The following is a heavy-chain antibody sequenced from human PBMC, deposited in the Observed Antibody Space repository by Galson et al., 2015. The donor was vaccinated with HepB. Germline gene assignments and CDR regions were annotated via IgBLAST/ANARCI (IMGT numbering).Heavy chain of an antibody. D-gene: IGHD4-17*01. Sequence: SVTVSCKASGSTFTSYYMHWVRQAPGQGLEWMGIINPSGGSTSYAQKFQGRVTMTRDTSTSTVYMELSSLRSEDTAVYYCARDGVTTSAYYYYGMDVWGQGTTVTVSS. CDR2: INPSGGST. V-gene: IGHV1-46*01. J-gene: IGHJ6*02. CDR3: ARDGVTTSAYYYYGMDV. CDR1: GSTFTSYY.